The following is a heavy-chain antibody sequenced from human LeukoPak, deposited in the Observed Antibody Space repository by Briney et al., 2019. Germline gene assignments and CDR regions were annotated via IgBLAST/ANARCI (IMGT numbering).Heavy chain of an antibody. J-gene: IGHJ4*02. V-gene: IGHV3-48*03. D-gene: IGHD6-19*01. CDR2: ISSSGGTR. CDR1: GLAFSVYE. Sequence: GGPLRLSCAAPGLAFSVYEMSWFRRAPGKGLEWVSYISSSGGTRYYADSVKGRFTISRDNAKNSLYLQMNSLRAEDTAVYYCATLTVASSFDYWGQGTLVTVSS. CDR3: ATLTVASSFDY.